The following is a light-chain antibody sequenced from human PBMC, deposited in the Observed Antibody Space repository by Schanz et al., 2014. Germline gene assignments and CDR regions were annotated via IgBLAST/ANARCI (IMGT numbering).Light chain of an antibody. CDR2: DTS. J-gene: IGKJ2*01. Sequence: EIVMTQSPATLSVSPGESATLSCRASESVSSNLAWYQQKPGQAPRLLIYDTSTRATGIPARFSGSGSGTEFTLTISSLQSEDCAVYYWQQSNSWRNTFGQGPKLEIK. CDR3: QQSNSWRNT. CDR1: ESVSSN. V-gene: IGKV3-15*01.